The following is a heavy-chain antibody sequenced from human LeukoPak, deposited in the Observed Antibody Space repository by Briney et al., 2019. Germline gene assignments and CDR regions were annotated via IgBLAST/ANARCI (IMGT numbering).Heavy chain of an antibody. CDR1: GFPFSSFA. CDR3: ARELYSSSP. CDR2: ISGSGFT. Sequence: GGSLRLSCVASGFPFSSFAMTWVRQAPGKGLEWVSAISGSGFTYYADSVKGRFTISRDNSKNTLYLQMNSLRAEDTAVYYCARELYSSSPWGQGTLVTVSS. J-gene: IGHJ4*02. V-gene: IGHV3-23*01. D-gene: IGHD6-6*01.